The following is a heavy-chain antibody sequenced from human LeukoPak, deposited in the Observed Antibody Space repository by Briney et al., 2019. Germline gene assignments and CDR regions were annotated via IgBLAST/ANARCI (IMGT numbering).Heavy chain of an antibody. V-gene: IGHV4-34*01. D-gene: IGHD6-19*01. Sequence: SETLSLTCAVYGGSFSGYYWTWIRQPPGKGLEWIGEINHSGSTNYNPSLKSRVTISVNTSKNQFSLKLSSVTAADTAVYYCARGKGSGWTFDYWGQGTLVTVSS. J-gene: IGHJ4*02. CDR1: GGSFSGYY. CDR3: ARGKGSGWTFDY. CDR2: INHSGST.